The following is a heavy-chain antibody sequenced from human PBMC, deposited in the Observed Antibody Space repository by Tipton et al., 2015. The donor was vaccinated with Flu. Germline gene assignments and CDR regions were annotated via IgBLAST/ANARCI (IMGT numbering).Heavy chain of an antibody. J-gene: IGHJ4*02. Sequence: SLRLSCAGSGFTFSNYWMHWVRQVPGKGLVWVSGINPEGTRTTYADSVKGRFTISRDNAKNTLYLQMNSLRAEDTAVYYCATGTTGGYWGQGTLVTVSS. V-gene: IGHV3-74*03. CDR1: GFTFSNYW. D-gene: IGHD1-1*01. CDR3: ATGTTGGY. CDR2: INPEGTRT.